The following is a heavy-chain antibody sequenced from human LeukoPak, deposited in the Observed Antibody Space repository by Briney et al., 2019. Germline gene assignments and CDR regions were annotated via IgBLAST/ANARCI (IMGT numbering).Heavy chain of an antibody. V-gene: IGHV3-30*18. CDR2: ISYDGSNK. CDR3: AKDNRPYDRGAFDI. D-gene: IGHD3-10*02. J-gene: IGHJ3*02. Sequence: PGGSLRLSCAASGFTFSSYGMHWVRQAPGKGLEWVAVISYDGSNKYYADSVKGRFTISRDNSKNTLYLQMNSLRVEDTAVYYCAKDNRPYDRGAFDIWGQGTMVTVSS. CDR1: GFTFSSYG.